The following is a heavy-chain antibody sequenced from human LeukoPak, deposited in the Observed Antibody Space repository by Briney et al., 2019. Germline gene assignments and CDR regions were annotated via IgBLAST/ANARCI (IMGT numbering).Heavy chain of an antibody. CDR2: ISAYNGNT. V-gene: IGHV1-18*01. D-gene: IGHD3-10*01. J-gene: IGHJ4*02. CDR1: GYTFTSYG. Sequence: LRASVKVSCKASGYTFTSYGISWVRQAPGQGLEWMGWISAYNGNTNYAQKLQGRVTMTTDTSTSTAYMELRSLRSDDTAVYYCARFRPGVGEPYGDYWGQGTLVTVSS. CDR3: ARFRPGVGEPYGDY.